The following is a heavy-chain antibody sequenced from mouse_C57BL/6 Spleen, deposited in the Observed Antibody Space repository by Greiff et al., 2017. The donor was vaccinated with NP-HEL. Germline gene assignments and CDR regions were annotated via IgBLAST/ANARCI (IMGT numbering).Heavy chain of an antibody. CDR2: IDPSDSET. V-gene: IGHV1-52*01. Sequence: VQLQQPGAELVRPGSSVKLSCKASGYTFTSYWMHWVKQRPIQGLEWIGNIDPSDSETHYNQKFKDKATLTVDKSSSTAYMQLSSLTSEDSAVYYCARSDGSSYPDYWGQGTTLTVSS. CDR3: ARSDGSSYPDY. CDR1: GYTFTSYW. D-gene: IGHD1-1*01. J-gene: IGHJ2*01.